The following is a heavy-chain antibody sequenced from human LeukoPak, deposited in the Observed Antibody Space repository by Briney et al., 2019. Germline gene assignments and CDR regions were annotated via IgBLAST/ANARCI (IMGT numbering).Heavy chain of an antibody. Sequence: GGSLRLSCAASGFTFSSYAMSWVRQAPGKGLEWVSAISGSGGSTYYADSVKGRFTISRDNSKNTLYLQMNSLRAEDTAVYYCARSSRNYDFWSGYYSGMDVWGQGTTVTVSS. CDR2: ISGSGGST. J-gene: IGHJ6*02. CDR1: GFTFSSYA. D-gene: IGHD3-3*01. V-gene: IGHV3-23*01. CDR3: ARSSRNYDFWSGYYSGMDV.